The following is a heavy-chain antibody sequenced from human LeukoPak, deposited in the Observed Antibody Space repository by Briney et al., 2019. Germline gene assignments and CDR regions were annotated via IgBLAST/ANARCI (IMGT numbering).Heavy chain of an antibody. CDR2: FYSGSS. D-gene: IGHD4-17*01. Sequence: SETLSLTCSVSGGSVSDYYWSWIRQSPGKGLEWIGYFYSGSSRFNPSLQSRVAISVDTSNNQFSLKLTSVTAADTAVYYCARHSYGDVYYLDFWGQGTLVTVSS. J-gene: IGHJ4*02. V-gene: IGHV4-59*08. CDR1: GGSVSDYY. CDR3: ARHSYGDVYYLDF.